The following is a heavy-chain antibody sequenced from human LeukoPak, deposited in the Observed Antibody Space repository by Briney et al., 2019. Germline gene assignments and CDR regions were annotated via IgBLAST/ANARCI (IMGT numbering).Heavy chain of an antibody. D-gene: IGHD2-2*01. CDR2: IYYSGST. V-gene: IGHV4-59*01. J-gene: IGHJ4*02. Sequence: SETLSLTCTVSGGSISSYYWSWIRQPPGKGLEWIGYIYYSGSTNYNPSLKSRVTISVDTSKNQFSLKLSSVTAADTAVYYCASSPTRRNGVYWGQGTLVTVSS. CDR1: GGSISSYY. CDR3: ASSPTRRNGVY.